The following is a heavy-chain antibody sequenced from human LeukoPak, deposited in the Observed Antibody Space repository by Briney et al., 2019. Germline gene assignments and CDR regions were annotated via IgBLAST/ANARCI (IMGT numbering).Heavy chain of an antibody. Sequence: ASVKVSCKASGYTFTSYAINWVRQAPGQGLEWMGWIDTNTGNPMYAQGFTGRFVFSLDTSVSTAYLQISSLKAEDTAVYYCAREPSTLVNYYDSSGYPYWGQGTLVTVSS. V-gene: IGHV7-4-1*02. J-gene: IGHJ4*02. D-gene: IGHD3-22*01. CDR3: AREPSTLVNYYDSSGYPY. CDR2: IDTNTGNP. CDR1: GYTFTSYA.